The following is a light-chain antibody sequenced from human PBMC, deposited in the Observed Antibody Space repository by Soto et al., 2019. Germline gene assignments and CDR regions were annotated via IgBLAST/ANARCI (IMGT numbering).Light chain of an antibody. Sequence: QAVLTQPPSVSGAPGQRVTLSCTGNSSNLGAGYDVHWYQLLPGAAPKLVIFGNRNRPSGVPERFSGSKSGTSASLAITGLQAEDEADYYCQAYDYSLTASVFGGGTKLTVL. V-gene: IGLV1-40*01. J-gene: IGLJ3*02. CDR3: QAYDYSLTASV. CDR2: GNR. CDR1: SSNLGAGYD.